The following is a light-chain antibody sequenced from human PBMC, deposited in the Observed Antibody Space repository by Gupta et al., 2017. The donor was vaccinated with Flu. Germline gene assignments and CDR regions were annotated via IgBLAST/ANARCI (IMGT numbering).Light chain of an antibody. CDR1: SSDVGSYNL. CDR3: CSYAGSSTARV. V-gene: IGLV2-23*01. CDR2: EGS. Sequence: QSALTQPASVSGSPGQSIPTSCTGTSSDVGSYNLVSWYQQHPGKAPKLMIYEGSKRPSGVSNRFSGSKSGNTASLTISGLQAEDEADYYCCSYAGSSTARVFGGGTKLTVL. J-gene: IGLJ3*02.